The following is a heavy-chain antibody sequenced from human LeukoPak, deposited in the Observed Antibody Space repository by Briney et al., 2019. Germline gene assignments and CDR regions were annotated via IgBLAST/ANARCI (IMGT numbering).Heavy chain of an antibody. CDR3: ARGGGWYDPFPPHIPFDY. J-gene: IGHJ4*02. CDR1: GFTLSNYD. V-gene: IGHV3-30*03. CDR2: ISYDGSNK. D-gene: IGHD6-19*01. Sequence: GRSLRLSCAASGFTLSNYDIHWVRQAPGKGLEWVALISYDGSNKYYADSVKGRFTISRDNSKNTLYLQMNSLRAEDTAVYYCARGGGWYDPFPPHIPFDYWGQGTLVTVSS.